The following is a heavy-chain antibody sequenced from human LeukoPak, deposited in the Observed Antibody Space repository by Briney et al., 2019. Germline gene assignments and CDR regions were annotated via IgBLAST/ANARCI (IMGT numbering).Heavy chain of an antibody. J-gene: IGHJ4*02. CDR1: GFIFSTYA. D-gene: IGHD6-19*01. Sequence: GGSLRLSCAASGFIFSTYAMHWVRQAPGKGLEYVSAISNHGGSTYYANSVKGRFIISRDNSKNTLYLQMGNLRIEDMAVYYCARKSATSGWLFDYWGQGTLVTVSS. CDR2: ISNHGGST. CDR3: ARKSATSGWLFDY. V-gene: IGHV3-64*01.